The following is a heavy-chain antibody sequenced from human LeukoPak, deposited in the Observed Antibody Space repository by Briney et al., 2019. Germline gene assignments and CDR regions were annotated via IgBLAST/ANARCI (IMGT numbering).Heavy chain of an antibody. D-gene: IGHD3-3*01. CDR1: GFTFTSYW. CDR2: ISGKSDYI. J-gene: IGHJ4*02. CDR3: ESQRFGATDY. V-gene: IGHV3-21*01. Sequence: GGSLRLSCAASGFTFTSYWMHWVRQAPGKGLEWVSSISGKSDYIYYADSVKGRFTVSRDNAKNSLFLQMNSLRAEDTAVYYCESQRFGATDYWGQGTLVTVSS.